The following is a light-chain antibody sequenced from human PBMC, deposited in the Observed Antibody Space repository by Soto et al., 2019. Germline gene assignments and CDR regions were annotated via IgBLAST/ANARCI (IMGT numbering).Light chain of an antibody. J-gene: IGLJ1*01. Sequence: QAVVTQPPSASGTPGQRVTISCSGSSSNIGSNTVNWYQQLPGPAPKLLIYSNNQRPSGVPDRFSGSKSGTSASLAISGLQSEDEADYYCAAWDDSLNGFNYVFGTGTKVTVL. CDR2: SNN. CDR1: SSNIGSNT. V-gene: IGLV1-44*01. CDR3: AAWDDSLNGFNYV.